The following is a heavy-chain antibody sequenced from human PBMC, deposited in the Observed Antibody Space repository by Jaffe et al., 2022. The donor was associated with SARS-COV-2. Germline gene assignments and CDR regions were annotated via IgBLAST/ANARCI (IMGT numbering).Heavy chain of an antibody. D-gene: IGHD6-13*01. J-gene: IGHJ4*02. Sequence: QVQLQESGPGLVKPSETLSLTCNVSGGSVGTYYWNWIRQVPGKGLEWIGNSLYRGSTNYNPSLKSRLTISLDTSKNQFSLKLTSVTAADTAVYFCARDSSGWYVFDYWGQGILVTVSS. CDR1: GGSVGTYY. CDR2: SLYRGST. CDR3: ARDSSGWYVFDY. V-gene: IGHV4-59*02.